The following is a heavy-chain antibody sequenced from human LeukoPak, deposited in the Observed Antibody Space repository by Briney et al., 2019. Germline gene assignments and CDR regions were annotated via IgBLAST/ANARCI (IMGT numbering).Heavy chain of an antibody. CDR2: IAHHGNNK. CDR3: AKDGSWSCTD. V-gene: IGHV3-30*02. CDR1: GFTFSSSA. J-gene: IGHJ4*02. D-gene: IGHD2-8*02. Sequence: GGSLRLSCGASGFTFSSSAMHWVRQGPGKGLEWVAYIAHHGNNKYYADSVKGRFTISRDNSKGSLYLQMNSLRADDTAVYYCAKDGSWSCTDWGQGTLFRVSS.